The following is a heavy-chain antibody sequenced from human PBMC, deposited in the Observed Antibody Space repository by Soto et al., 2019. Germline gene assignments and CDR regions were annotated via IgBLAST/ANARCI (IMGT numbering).Heavy chain of an antibody. CDR3: AREVAVARAYWYFDL. D-gene: IGHD6-19*01. J-gene: IGHJ2*01. CDR1: GGTFSSYA. Sequence: QVQLVKSGAEVQKTGSSVKGSCKASGGTFSSYAISWLRQAPGQGLEWMGGIIPIFGTANYAQKFQGRVTITADASTSTAYTQLSRLSSEDTDVYYCAREVAVARAYWYFDLWGRGTLVTVSS. V-gene: IGHV1-69*01. CDR2: IIPIFGTA.